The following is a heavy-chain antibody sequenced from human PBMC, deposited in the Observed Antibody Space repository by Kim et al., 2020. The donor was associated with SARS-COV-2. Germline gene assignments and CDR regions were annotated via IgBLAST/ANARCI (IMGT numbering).Heavy chain of an antibody. V-gene: IGHV3-21*04. J-gene: IGHJ6*01. D-gene: IGHD6-13*01. Sequence: GGSLRLSCAASGFTFSSYSMNWVRQAPGKGLEWVSSISSSSSYIYYAASVKGRFTISSDNAKNSQYLQMNSLGAEDTADYYSTTARGIGAAANYYVMD. CDR2: ISSSSSYI. CDR1: GFTFSSYS. CDR3: TTARGIGAAANYYVMD.